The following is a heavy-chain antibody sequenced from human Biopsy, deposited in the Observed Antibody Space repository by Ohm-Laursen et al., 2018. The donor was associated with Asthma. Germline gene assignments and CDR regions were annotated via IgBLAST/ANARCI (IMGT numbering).Heavy chain of an antibody. CDR3: AKVHRVYAMVGYFDY. J-gene: IGHJ4*02. V-gene: IGHV3-23*01. D-gene: IGHD2-8*01. CDR1: GFTFSGYS. Sequence: SLRLSCAAPGFTFSGYSMNWVRQAPGKGLEWVSSITGSGGGTYYADSVKGRFTVSRDNSKNTLYLQISSLRAEDTAVYYCAKVHRVYAMVGYFDYWGQGTLVTVAS. CDR2: ITGSGGGT.